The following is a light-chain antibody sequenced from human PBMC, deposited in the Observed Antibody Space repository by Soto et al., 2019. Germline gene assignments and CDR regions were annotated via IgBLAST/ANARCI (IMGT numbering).Light chain of an antibody. CDR1: QSVRSN. CDR2: GAS. CDR3: QQYNILPPLT. V-gene: IGKV3-15*01. J-gene: IGKJ4*01. Sequence: EVELTQSPDILSVSPGETATLSCRASQSVRSNLAWYQQKPGQAPRLLIYGASTRATGIPARFSGSGSGREFTLTISSLQSEDFGLYYCQQYNILPPLTFGGGTKVEIK.